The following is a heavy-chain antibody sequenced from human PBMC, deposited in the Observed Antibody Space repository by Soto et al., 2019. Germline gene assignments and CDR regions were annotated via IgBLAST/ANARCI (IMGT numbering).Heavy chain of an antibody. CDR3: ARDPYSYDAFDI. CDR1: GDSIISSTYY. Sequence: QLQLQESGPGLVKPSETLSLTCSVSGDSIISSTYYWGWIRQPPGKGLEWIGNVHYRGSTYYNPFFKSRLTISVDTSKNQFSLKLSSVTASATAVYYCARDPYSYDAFDIWGQGTMVTVSP. CDR2: VHYRGST. V-gene: IGHV4-39*02. D-gene: IGHD6-13*01. J-gene: IGHJ3*02.